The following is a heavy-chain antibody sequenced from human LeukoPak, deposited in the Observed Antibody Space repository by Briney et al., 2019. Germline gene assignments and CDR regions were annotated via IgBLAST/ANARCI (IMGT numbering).Heavy chain of an antibody. CDR3: ARGYYYGSGSYSGGWFDP. V-gene: IGHV3-30*04. D-gene: IGHD3-10*01. Sequence: PGGSLRLSCAASGFTFSSYAMHWVRQAPGKGLEWVAVISYDGSNKYYADSLKGRFTISRDNSKNTLYLQMNSLRAEDTAVYYCARGYYYGSGSYSGGWFDPWGQGTLVTVSS. CDR2: ISYDGSNK. J-gene: IGHJ5*02. CDR1: GFTFSSYA.